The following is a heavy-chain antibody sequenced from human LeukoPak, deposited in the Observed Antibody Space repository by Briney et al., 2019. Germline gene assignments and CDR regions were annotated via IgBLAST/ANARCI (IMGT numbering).Heavy chain of an antibody. V-gene: IGHV1-18*01. D-gene: IGHD3-22*01. J-gene: IGHJ5*02. Sequence: ASVKVSCKASGYTFTSYGISWVRQAPGQGVEWVGWITAYNGNTNYAQKLQGRVTMTTDTSTSTAYMELRSLRSDDTAVYYCAREPYYYDSSGYYYIWFDPWGQGTLVTVSS. CDR2: ITAYNGNT. CDR1: GYTFTSYG. CDR3: AREPYYYDSSGYYYIWFDP.